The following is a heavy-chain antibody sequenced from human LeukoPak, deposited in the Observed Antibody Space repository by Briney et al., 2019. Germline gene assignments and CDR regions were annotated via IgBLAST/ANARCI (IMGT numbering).Heavy chain of an antibody. V-gene: IGHV1-2*02. J-gene: IGHJ6*03. CDR1: GYTFTGYD. CDR3: AVAIQLAYYYYYMDV. CDR2: SNPNSGGT. Sequence: ASVNVSCKASGYTFTGYDMHWVRQAPGQGLQWMGWSNPNSGGTNYEQKVQGRVTMTRDTSISTAYMELSRLRSDDTAVYYCAVAIQLAYYYYYMDVWGKGTTVSVSS. D-gene: IGHD5-18*01.